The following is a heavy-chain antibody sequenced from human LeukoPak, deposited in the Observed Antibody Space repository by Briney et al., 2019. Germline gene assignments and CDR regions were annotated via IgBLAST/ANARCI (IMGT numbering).Heavy chain of an antibody. Sequence: SGGSLRLSCAASGFTFSSYGMSWVRQAPGKGLEWVSVIYSGGSTYYADSVKGRFTISRDNSKNTLYLQMNSLRAEDTAVYYCASGGGGATSLFDYWGQGTLVTVSS. J-gene: IGHJ4*02. V-gene: IGHV3-53*01. CDR2: IYSGGST. CDR3: ASGGGGATSLFDY. D-gene: IGHD1-26*01. CDR1: GFTFSSYG.